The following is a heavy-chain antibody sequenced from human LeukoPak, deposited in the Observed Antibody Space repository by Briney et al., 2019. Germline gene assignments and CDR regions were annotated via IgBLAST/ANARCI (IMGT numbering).Heavy chain of an antibody. CDR2: INHSGST. Sequence: PSETLSLTCAVYGGSFSGYYWSWIRQPPGKGLGWIGEINHSGSTNYNPSLKSRVTISVDTSKNQFSLKLSSVTAADTAVYYCARGRYYYGSGSFFQHWGQGTLVTVSS. J-gene: IGHJ1*01. CDR3: ARGRYYYGSGSFFQH. CDR1: GGSFSGYY. D-gene: IGHD3-10*01. V-gene: IGHV4-34*01.